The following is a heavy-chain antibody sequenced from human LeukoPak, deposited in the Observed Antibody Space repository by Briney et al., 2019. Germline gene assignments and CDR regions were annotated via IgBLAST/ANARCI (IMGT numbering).Heavy chain of an antibody. D-gene: IGHD6-6*01. V-gene: IGHV1-46*01. CDR2: ITGTGERP. J-gene: IGHJ4*02. CDR1: GFTVTNYH. CDR3: ARVSSSSNN. Sequence: ASVKVSCKASGFTVTNYHVHWVRQAPGQGLEWVGLITGTGERPDYAQKFQGRVTVTFDTSTSTVYMELSSLRSEDTAVYYCARVSSSSNNWGQGTLVTVSS.